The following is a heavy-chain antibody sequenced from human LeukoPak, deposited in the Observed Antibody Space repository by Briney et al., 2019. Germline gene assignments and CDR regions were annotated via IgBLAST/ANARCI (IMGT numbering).Heavy chain of an antibody. CDR2: IYSGGST. CDR3: ARDSDSSGYYYASGYFQH. J-gene: IGHJ1*01. V-gene: IGHV3-53*01. D-gene: IGHD3-22*01. CDR1: GFTVSSNY. Sequence: PGGSLRLSCAASGFTVSSNYMSWVRQAPGKGLEWVSVIYSGGSTYYADSVKGRFTIPRDNSKHTMYLQMNSLRAEDTAVYYCARDSDSSGYYYASGYFQHWGQGTLVTVSS.